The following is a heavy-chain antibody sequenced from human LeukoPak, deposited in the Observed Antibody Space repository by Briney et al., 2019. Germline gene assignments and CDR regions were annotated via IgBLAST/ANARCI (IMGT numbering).Heavy chain of an antibody. CDR1: GDSVSSNSAA. CDR3: ARASTNYSYYVMDV. V-gene: IGHV6-1*01. J-gene: IGHJ6*02. Sequence: SQTLSLTCAISGDSVSSNSAAWNWIRQSPSRGLEWLGRTYYRSKWYNDYAVSVKSRITINADTSKNRFSLQLNSVTPEDTALYYCARASTNYSYYVMDVWGQGTTVTVSS. CDR2: TYYRSKWYN.